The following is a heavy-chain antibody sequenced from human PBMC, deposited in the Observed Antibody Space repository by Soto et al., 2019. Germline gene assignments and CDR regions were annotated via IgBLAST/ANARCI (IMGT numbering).Heavy chain of an antibody. Sequence: QVQLVQSGAEVKKPGSSVKVSCKASGGTFSSYTIIWVRQAPGQGLEWMGGIIPPFGTADYAQKFQGRVTITADESTSTGYMELSSLRSEDTALYYCARPSCGAACYYYGMDVWGQGTAVTVSS. CDR2: IIPPFGTA. J-gene: IGHJ6*02. V-gene: IGHV1-69*12. D-gene: IGHD2-21*01. CDR1: GGTFSSYT. CDR3: ARPSCGAACYYYGMDV.